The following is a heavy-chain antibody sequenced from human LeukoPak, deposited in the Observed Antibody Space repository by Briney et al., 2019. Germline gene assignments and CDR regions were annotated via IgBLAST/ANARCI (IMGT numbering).Heavy chain of an antibody. CDR1: GFTFSSYS. CDR2: ISSSSSYI. CDR3: ARLMVAATFDY. J-gene: IGHJ4*02. D-gene: IGHD2-15*01. Sequence: GGSLRLSCAASGFTFSSYSMNWFRQAPGKGLEWVSSISSSSSYIYYADSVKGRFTISRDNAKNSLYLQMNSLRAEDTAVYYCARLMVAATFDYWGQGTLVTVSS. V-gene: IGHV3-21*01.